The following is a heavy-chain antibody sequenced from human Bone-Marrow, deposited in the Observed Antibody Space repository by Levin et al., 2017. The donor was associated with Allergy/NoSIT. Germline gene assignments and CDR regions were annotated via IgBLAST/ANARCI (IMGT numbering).Heavy chain of an antibody. V-gene: IGHV4-34*01. CDR1: GGSLDGHY. J-gene: IGHJ4*01. CDR3: ARGAGIVLGDLSVEDYYVDY. D-gene: IGHD3-16*02. Sequence: SETLSLTCAVSGGSLDGHYWTWIRQSPGKGLEWIGEISHHGSPTYNPSLKSRLTISVDKSRHQFSLRLTAVTAADTAGYYCARGAGIVLGDLSVEDYYVDYWGQGAQVTVSS. CDR2: ISHHGSP.